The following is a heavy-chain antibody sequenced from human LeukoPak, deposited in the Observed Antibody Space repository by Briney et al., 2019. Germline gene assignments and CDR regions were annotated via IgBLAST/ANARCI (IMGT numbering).Heavy chain of an antibody. CDR3: AREGSGEFCTNTSCYTAWFFDL. CDR2: INYNGGST. J-gene: IGHJ2*01. CDR1: GFSFDDYG. V-gene: IGHV3-20*04. D-gene: IGHD2-2*02. Sequence: GGPLRLSCAASGFSFDDYGMSWVRQARGKWLEWVSGINYNGGSTAYADSVKGRFTISRDNAKNSLYLQMNGLRAEDTAFYYCAREGSGEFCTNTSCYTAWFFDLWGRGTLVAVSS.